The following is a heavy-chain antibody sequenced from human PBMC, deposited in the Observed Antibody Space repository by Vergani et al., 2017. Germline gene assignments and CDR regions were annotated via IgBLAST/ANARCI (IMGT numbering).Heavy chain of an antibody. J-gene: IGHJ3*02. CDR1: GYSISSGYY. Sequence: QVQLQDSGPGLVKPSETLSLTCAVSGYSISSGYYWGWIRQPPGKGLEWIGSIYHSGSTYYNPSLMSRVTISVDTSKNQFSLKLSSVTAAATAVYYCARHFPKLESSVVADSDSFDIWGQGIMVTVSS. V-gene: IGHV4-38-2*01. CDR2: IYHSGST. CDR3: ARHFPKLESSVVADSDSFDI. D-gene: IGHD4-23*01.